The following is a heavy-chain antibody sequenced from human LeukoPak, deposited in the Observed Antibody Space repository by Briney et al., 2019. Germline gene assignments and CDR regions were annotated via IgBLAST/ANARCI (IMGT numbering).Heavy chain of an antibody. CDR1: GGTFSSYA. CDR3: ARAPYCSGGSCYPDKPDWFDP. D-gene: IGHD2-15*01. J-gene: IGHJ5*02. V-gene: IGHV1-69*06. CDR2: IIPIFGTA. Sequence: SVKVPCKASGGTFSSYAISWVRQAPGQGLEWMGGIIPIFGTANYAQKFQGRVTITADKSTSTAYMELSSLRSEDTAVYYCARAPYCSGGSCYPDKPDWFDPWGQGTLVTVSS.